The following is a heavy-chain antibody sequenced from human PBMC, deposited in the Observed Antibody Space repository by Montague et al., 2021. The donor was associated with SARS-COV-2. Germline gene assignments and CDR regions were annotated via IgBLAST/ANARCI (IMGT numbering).Heavy chain of an antibody. CDR1: GFTFSSYS. V-gene: IGHV3-21*01. Sequence: SLRLSCAASGFTFSSYSMNWVRQAPGKGLEWVSSIISSSSYIYYADSVKGRFTISRDNAKNSLYLQMNSLRAEDTAVYYCARSHELWFGENPQGPGAFDIWGQGTMVTVSS. CDR3: ARSHELWFGENPQGPGAFDI. J-gene: IGHJ3*02. D-gene: IGHD3-10*01. CDR2: IISSSSYI.